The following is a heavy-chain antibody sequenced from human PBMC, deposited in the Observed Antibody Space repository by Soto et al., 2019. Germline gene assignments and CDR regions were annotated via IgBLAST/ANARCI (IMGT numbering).Heavy chain of an antibody. CDR3: ARLVRGVVMFDD. CDR1: GGSFSGYY. J-gene: IGHJ4*02. CDR2: INHSGST. V-gene: IGHV4-34*01. Sequence: SETLSLTCAVYGGSFSGYYWSWIRQPPGKGLEWVGEINHSGSTNYNPSLKSRVTISVDTSKNQFSLKLSSVTAADTAVYYCARLVRGVVMFDDWGQGTLVTVSS. D-gene: IGHD3-10*01.